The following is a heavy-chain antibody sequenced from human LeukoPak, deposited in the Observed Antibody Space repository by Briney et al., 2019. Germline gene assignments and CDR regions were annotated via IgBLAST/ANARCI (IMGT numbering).Heavy chain of an antibody. J-gene: IGHJ4*02. CDR3: ATRRATVTTSYFDY. V-gene: IGHV3-23*01. CDR1: GFTFSSYA. Sequence: PGGSLRLSCAASGFTFSSYAMSWVRQAPGKGLEWVSAISGSGGSTYYADSVKGRYTISRDNSKNTLYLQMNSLRAEDTAVYYCATRRATVTTSYFDYWGQGTLVTVSS. D-gene: IGHD4-17*01. CDR2: ISGSGGST.